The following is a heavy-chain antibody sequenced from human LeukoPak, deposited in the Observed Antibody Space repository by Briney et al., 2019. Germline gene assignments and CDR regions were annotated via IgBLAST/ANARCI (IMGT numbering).Heavy chain of an antibody. CDR2: LYSDGST. CDR3: ARDQEYSSGWLTPYYYYYYMDV. D-gene: IGHD6-19*01. J-gene: IGHJ6*03. CDR1: GFTVSRNY. Sequence: PGGSLRLSCAASGFTVSRNYMSWVRQAPGKGLEWVSVLYSDGSTYHADSVKGRFTISRDNAKNSLYLQMNSLRAEDTAVYYCARDQEYSSGWLTPYYYYYYMDVWGKGTTVTISS. V-gene: IGHV3-53*01.